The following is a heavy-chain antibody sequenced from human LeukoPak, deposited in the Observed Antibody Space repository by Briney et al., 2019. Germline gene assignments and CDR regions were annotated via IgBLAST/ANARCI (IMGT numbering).Heavy chain of an antibody. CDR1: GYSFTSYW. J-gene: IGHJ4*02. D-gene: IGHD6-25*01. CDR2: IYPGDSDT. Sequence: GEPLKISCKGSGYSFTSYWIGWVRQMPGKGLEWMGIIYPGDSDTRYSPSFQGQVTISADKSISTAYLQWTSLKASATAIYYWGEGAAVGSFDYWGQGTLVTVSS. V-gene: IGHV5-51*01. CDR3: GEGAAVGSFDY.